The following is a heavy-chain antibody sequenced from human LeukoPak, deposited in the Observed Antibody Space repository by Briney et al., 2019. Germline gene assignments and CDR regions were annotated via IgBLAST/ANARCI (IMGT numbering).Heavy chain of an antibody. CDR3: ARDRGEYYMDV. V-gene: IGHV1-69*04. J-gene: IGHJ6*03. CDR1: GGTFSSYT. Sequence: GASVKVSCKASGGTFSSYTISWVRQAPGQGLEWMGRIIPILGIANYAQKFQGRVTMTTDTSTSTAYMELRSLRSDDTAVYYGARDRGEYYMDVWAKGPRSPSP. CDR2: IIPILGIA. D-gene: IGHD3-10*01.